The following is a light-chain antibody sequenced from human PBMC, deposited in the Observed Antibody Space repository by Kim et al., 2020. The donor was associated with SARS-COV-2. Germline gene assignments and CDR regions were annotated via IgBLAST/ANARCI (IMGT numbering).Light chain of an antibody. CDR3: QQYNIWPPYT. Sequence: PGERPPLPRRASQSVTSTLASYPQNPGPAPRLLLYDAATRATGIPARCSGSGSVTEFTLTISSLQSEDFAVYYCQQYNIWPPYTFGQGTKLEI. CDR2: DAA. V-gene: IGKV3D-15*01. J-gene: IGKJ2*01. CDR1: QSVTST.